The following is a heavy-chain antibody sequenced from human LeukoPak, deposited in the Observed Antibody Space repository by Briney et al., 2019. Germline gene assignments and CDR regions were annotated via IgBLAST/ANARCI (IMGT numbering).Heavy chain of an antibody. V-gene: IGHV3-7*01. CDR3: ARVEYYDFWSGYLGAGYYYGMDV. D-gene: IGHD3-3*01. CDR1: GFTFSSYW. J-gene: IGHJ6*02. CDR2: IKQDGSEK. Sequence: PGGSLRLSCAASGFTFSSYWMSWVRQAPGKGLEWVANIKQDGSEKYYVDSVKGRFTISRDNAKYSLYLQMNSLRAEDTAVYYCARVEYYDFWSGYLGAGYYYGMDVWGQGTTVTVSS.